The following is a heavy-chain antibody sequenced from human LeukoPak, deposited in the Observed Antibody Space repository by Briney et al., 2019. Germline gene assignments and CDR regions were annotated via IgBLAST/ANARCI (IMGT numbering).Heavy chain of an antibody. V-gene: IGHV3-33*01. J-gene: IGHJ4*02. CDR1: GFTFSSYG. CDR2: IRCDGSKK. D-gene: IGHD6-13*01. Sequence: GGSLRLSCAASGFTFSSYGMAWVRQAPGKGLEWVAVIRCDGSKKYDADSVKGRFTISRDNSKNTLYRQMNSLRAEDAAVYYCASQPDSIAAAGRLYWGQGTLVTVSS. CDR3: ASQPDSIAAAGRLY.